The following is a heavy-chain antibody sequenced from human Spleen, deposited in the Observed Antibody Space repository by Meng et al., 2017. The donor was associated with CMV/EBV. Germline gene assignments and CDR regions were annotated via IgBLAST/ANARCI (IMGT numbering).Heavy chain of an antibody. Sequence: GSLRLSCTVSGGSVSSGPYYWSWIRQPPGKGLEWIGYIYYSGSTNYNPSLKSRVTISVDTSKNQFSLKLSSVTAADTAVYYCARAIRYFDWLPHLDYWGQGTLVTVSS. CDR2: IYYSGST. V-gene: IGHV4-61*01. D-gene: IGHD3-9*01. CDR1: GGSVSSGPYY. J-gene: IGHJ4*02. CDR3: ARAIRYFDWLPHLDY.